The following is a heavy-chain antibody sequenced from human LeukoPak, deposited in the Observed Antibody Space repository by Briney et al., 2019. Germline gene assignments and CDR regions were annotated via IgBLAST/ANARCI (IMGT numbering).Heavy chain of an antibody. CDR3: ARDAVFRGSGSYSPPYYYYYMDV. J-gene: IGHJ6*03. Sequence: GASVKVSCKASGDTFNYYGISWVRQAPGQGLEWMGGIIPVFNAPNYAQSFQGRVTITADKSTTTVYMELSSLKSDDTAVYFCARDAVFRGSGSYSPPYYYYYMDVWGKGTTVTVSS. V-gene: IGHV1-69*06. D-gene: IGHD3-10*01. CDR2: IIPVFNAP. CDR1: GDTFNYYG.